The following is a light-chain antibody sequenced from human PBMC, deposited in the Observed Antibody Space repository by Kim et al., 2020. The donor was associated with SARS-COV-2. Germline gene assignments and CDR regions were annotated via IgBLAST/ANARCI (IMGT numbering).Light chain of an antibody. CDR1: TSDVGGYNY. J-gene: IGLJ2*01. Sequence: GQSITISCTGTTSDVGGYNYVSWYQQHPGKAPKLVMYVVSDRPSGVSTRFSGSKSGNTASLTISALQAEDEADYYCSSYTSGSTLVFGGGTKVTVL. CDR3: SSYTSGSTLV. CDR2: VVS. V-gene: IGLV2-14*04.